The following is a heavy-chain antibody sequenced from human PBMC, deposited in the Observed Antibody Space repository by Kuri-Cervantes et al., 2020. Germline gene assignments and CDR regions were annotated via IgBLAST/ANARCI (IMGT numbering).Heavy chain of an antibody. Sequence: GESLKISCAASGFTFSDYYMSWIRQAPGKGLEWVSYISSSGSTIYYADSVKGRFTISRDNAKNSLYLQMNSLRAEDTAVYYCARDPGGYSYGPPNFDYWGQGTLVTVSS. D-gene: IGHD5-18*01. J-gene: IGHJ4*02. V-gene: IGHV3-11*01. CDR1: GFTFSDYY. CDR2: ISSSGSTI. CDR3: ARDPGGYSYGPPNFDY.